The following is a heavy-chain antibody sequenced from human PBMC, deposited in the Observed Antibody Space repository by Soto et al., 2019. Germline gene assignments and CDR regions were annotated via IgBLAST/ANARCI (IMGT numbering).Heavy chain of an antibody. CDR3: ARGTGSSWFDY. V-gene: IGHV1-3*01. CDR1: GYNFMSHA. J-gene: IGHJ4*02. CDR2: INAVSYNT. Sequence: QVQLVQSGAEVKQPGASVKVSCKTSGYNFMSHAIHWVRQAPGQGLEWMGWINAVSYNTKYSEKFQGRVTITRDTSASTAHMDLSSLTSEDTAVYYCARGTGSSWFDYWGQGTLVTVSS. D-gene: IGHD6-13*01.